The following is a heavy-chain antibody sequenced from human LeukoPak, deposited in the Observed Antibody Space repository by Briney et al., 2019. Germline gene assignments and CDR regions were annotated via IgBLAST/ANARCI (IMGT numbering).Heavy chain of an antibody. D-gene: IGHD1/OR15-1a*01. CDR2: IIPIFGTA. CDR3: ARELREHTSLGFDL. V-gene: IGHV1-69*13. CDR1: GGAFSSYA. J-gene: IGHJ2*01. Sequence: SVKVSCKASGGAFSSYAISWVRQAPGQGLEWMGGIIPIFGTANYAQKFQGRVTITADESTSTAYMELSSLRSEDTAVYYCARELREHTSLGFDLWGRGTLVTVSS.